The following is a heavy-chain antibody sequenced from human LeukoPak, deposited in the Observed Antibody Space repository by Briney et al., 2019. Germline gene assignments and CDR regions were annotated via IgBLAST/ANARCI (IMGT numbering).Heavy chain of an antibody. V-gene: IGHV3-30*04. D-gene: IGHD5-12*01. J-gene: IGHJ5*02. CDR2: ISYDGTNK. CDR1: EFSFSTHA. CDR3: AGGSKYGGYDYPSS. Sequence: GGSLRLSCSASEFSFSTHALHWVRQAPGKGLEWVTIISYDGTNKYYADSVKGRFSISRDNFKNTLYLQMNSLGPGDTAVYFCAGGSKYGGYDYPSSWGQGTLVTVSS.